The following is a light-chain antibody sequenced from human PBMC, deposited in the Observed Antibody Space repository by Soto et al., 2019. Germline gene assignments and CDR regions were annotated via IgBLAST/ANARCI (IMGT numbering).Light chain of an antibody. V-gene: IGLV2-23*02. J-gene: IGLJ1*01. CDR3: CSYAASSTYV. CDR1: SSDVGSYHL. CDR2: EVS. Sequence: QSALTQPASVSGSPGQSFTISCTGTSSDVGSYHLVSWYQQHPGKAPKLMIYEVSKRPSGVSNRFSGSKSGNTASLTISGLQAEDEADYFCCSYAASSTYVSGTGTKVTVL.